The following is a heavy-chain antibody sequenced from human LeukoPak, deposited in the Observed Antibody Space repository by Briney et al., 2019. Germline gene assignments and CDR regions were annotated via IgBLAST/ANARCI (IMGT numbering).Heavy chain of an antibody. CDR3: AKPLGAAGAFIFYYYYGIDG. Sequence: GGSLRLSCAASGFTFSRYAMIWVRPATGKGEEWVSAISDSVGSTYYAVSVKGRFTISRDNSKNPLYLQMNSLRAEDTAVYYCAKPLGAAGAFIFYYYYGIDGWGQGTTVTVSS. CDR2: ISDSVGST. D-gene: IGHD6-13*01. CDR1: GFTFSRYA. J-gene: IGHJ6*02. V-gene: IGHV3-23*01.